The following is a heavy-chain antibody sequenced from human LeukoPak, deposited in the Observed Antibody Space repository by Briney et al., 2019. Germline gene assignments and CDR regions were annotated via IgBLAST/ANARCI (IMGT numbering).Heavy chain of an antibody. CDR3: ARAGTYVEYYYYYMDV. D-gene: IGHD3-10*01. Sequence: ASVKVSCKASGYTFTSYAMNWVRQAPGQGLEWMGWINTNTGNPTYAQGFTGRFVFSLDTSVSTAYLQISSPKAEDTAVYYCARAGTYVEYYYYYMDVWGKGTTVTVSS. J-gene: IGHJ6*03. V-gene: IGHV7-4-1*02. CDR2: INTNTGNP. CDR1: GYTFTSYA.